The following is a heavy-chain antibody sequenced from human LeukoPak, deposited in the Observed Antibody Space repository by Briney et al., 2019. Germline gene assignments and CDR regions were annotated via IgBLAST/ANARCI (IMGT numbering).Heavy chain of an antibody. V-gene: IGHV3-30-3*01. D-gene: IGHD6-19*01. CDR2: ISYDGSNK. Sequence: QPGRSLRLSCAASGFTFSSYAMHWVRQAPGKGLECVAVISYDGSNKYYADSVKGRFTISRDNSKNTLYLQMNSLRAEDTAVYYCAREILAWLVANWFDPWGQGTLVTVSS. CDR1: GFTFSSYA. CDR3: AREILAWLVANWFDP. J-gene: IGHJ5*02.